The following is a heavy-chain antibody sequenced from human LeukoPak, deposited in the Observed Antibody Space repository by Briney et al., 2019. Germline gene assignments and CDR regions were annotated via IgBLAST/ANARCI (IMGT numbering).Heavy chain of an antibody. CDR2: VYYTGSA. CDR1: GGSVSSGSYY. D-gene: IGHD3-10*01. Sequence: SETLSLTCTVSGGSVSSGSYYWTWIRQTPRKGLEWIGSVYYTGSANYNPSLKSRVTISIDTSRSQFSLKLTSVTVADTAVYYCARDSRYSYGSGGMDVWGQGTTVTVSS. V-gene: IGHV4-61*01. J-gene: IGHJ6*02. CDR3: ARDSRYSYGSGGMDV.